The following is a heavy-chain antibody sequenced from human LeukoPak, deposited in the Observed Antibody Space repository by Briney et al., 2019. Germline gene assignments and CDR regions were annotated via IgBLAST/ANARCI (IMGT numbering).Heavy chain of an antibody. D-gene: IGHD2-15*01. CDR1: GGTFSSYA. CDR2: IIPIVGIT. Sequence: ASVTVSCKASGGTFSSYAISWVRQAPGQGLEWMGRIIPIVGITNYAQKFQGRVTITADMSTSTAYMELSSLRSDDTAVYYCGRDKECSGGSCYSHWGQGTQVTVSS. CDR3: GRDKECSGGSCYSH. J-gene: IGHJ4*02. V-gene: IGHV1-69*04.